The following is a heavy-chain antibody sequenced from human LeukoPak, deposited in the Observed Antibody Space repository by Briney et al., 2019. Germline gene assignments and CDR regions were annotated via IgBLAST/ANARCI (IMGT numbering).Heavy chain of an antibody. V-gene: IGHV4-34*01. CDR1: GGSFSGYY. CDR2: INHSGST. CDR3: ARQTTVTYHFDH. Sequence: SETLSLTCAVYGGSFSGYYWSWIRQPPGKGLEWIGEINHSGSTNYNPSLKSRVTISVDTSKNQFSLRLTSVTAADTAVYYCARQTTVTYHFDHWGQGALVTVSS. J-gene: IGHJ4*02. D-gene: IGHD4-17*01.